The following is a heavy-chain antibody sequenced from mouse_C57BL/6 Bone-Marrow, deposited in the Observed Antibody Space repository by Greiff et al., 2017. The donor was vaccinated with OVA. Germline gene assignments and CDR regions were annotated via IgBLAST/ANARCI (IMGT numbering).Heavy chain of an antibody. V-gene: IGHV1-4*01. CDR1: GYTFTSYT. D-gene: IGHD2-3*01. J-gene: IGHJ1*03. Sequence: VQLQQSGADLARPGASVKMSCKASGYTFTSYTMHWVKQRPGQGLEWIGYINPSSGYTKYNQKFKDKATLTADKSSSTAYMQLSSLTSEDSAVYYCARGGWLLRYFDVWGTGTTVTVSS. CDR2: INPSSGYT. CDR3: ARGGWLLRYFDV.